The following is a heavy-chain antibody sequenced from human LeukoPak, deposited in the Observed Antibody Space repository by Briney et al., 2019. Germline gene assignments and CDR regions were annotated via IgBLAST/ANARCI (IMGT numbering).Heavy chain of an antibody. Sequence: GGSLRLSCAASGFTFSSYWTHWVRQAPGKGLVWVSRINSDGSSTSYADSVKGRFTISRDNAKNTLYLQMNSLRAEDTAVYYCARVIRAYSSGWHNWFDPWGQGTLVTVS. J-gene: IGHJ5*02. CDR1: GFTFSSYW. V-gene: IGHV3-74*01. CDR2: INSDGSST. CDR3: ARVIRAYSSGWHNWFDP. D-gene: IGHD6-19*01.